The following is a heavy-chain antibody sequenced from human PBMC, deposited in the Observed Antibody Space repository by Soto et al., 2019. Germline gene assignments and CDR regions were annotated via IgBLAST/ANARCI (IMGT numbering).Heavy chain of an antibody. CDR2: ISGSGDTT. J-gene: IGHJ4*02. CDR1: AFTFTSYP. Sequence: GTLILSWSASAFTFTSYPMSCVRRAPAKGLEWVSSISGSGDTTYYADSVKVRFTISRANSKNNLYLQMNSLRAGDTAVYSCEKPRLAVAGPYYFDYWGQGTLVTVSS. CDR3: EKPRLAVAGPYYFDY. V-gene: IGHV3-23*01. D-gene: IGHD6-19*01.